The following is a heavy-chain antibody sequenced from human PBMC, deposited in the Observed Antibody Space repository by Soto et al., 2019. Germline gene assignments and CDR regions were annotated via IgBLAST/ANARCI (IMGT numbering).Heavy chain of an antibody. J-gene: IGHJ4*02. CDR1: GFTFSSYS. CDR2: ISSSSSYI. D-gene: IGHD6-13*01. CDR3: ARDIRYSSSNADF. Sequence: GGSLRLSCAASGFTFSSYSMNWVRQAPGKGLEWVSSISSSSSYIYYADSVKGRSTISRDNAKNSLYLQMNSLRAEDTAVYYCARDIRYSSSNADFWGQGTLVTVSS. V-gene: IGHV3-21*01.